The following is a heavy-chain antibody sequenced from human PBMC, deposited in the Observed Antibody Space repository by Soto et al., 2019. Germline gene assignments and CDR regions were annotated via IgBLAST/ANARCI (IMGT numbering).Heavy chain of an antibody. J-gene: IGHJ5*02. CDR3: AHSPRYCSSTRCLNWFDP. CDR2: IYWDDDK. Sequence: SGPTLVNPTPTLTLTCTFSGFSLSTSGVGVGWIRQPPGKALEWLALIYWDDDKRYSPSLKSRLTITKDTSKNQVVLTMTNMDPVDTATYYCAHSPRYCSSTRCLNWFDPRGQGTLVTVSS. V-gene: IGHV2-5*02. CDR1: GFSLSTSGVG. D-gene: IGHD2-2*01.